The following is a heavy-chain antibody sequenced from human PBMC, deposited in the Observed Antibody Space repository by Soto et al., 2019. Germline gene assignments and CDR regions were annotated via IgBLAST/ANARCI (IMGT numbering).Heavy chain of an antibody. Sequence: PGWSLRLSCAASGFTFTRYSMNWVRQAPGKGLEWVSSISSTTNYIYYADSMKGRFTVSRDNAKNSVYLEMNSLSAEDTALYYCARESEDLTSNFDYWGQGTLVTVSS. J-gene: IGHJ4*02. V-gene: IGHV3-21*01. CDR3: ARESEDLTSNFDY. CDR1: GFTFTRYS. CDR2: ISSTTNYI.